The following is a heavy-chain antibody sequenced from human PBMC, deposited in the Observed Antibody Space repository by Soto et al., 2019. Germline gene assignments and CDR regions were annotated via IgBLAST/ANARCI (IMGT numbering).Heavy chain of an antibody. Sequence: ATLSLNCTVSGGSISSISHSWGWIRQSPGQGLEWIGNIFYNGITYYNPSLKSRVTISADTSKNHFSLKLRSVTVADTAVYSCARIVPGTQYYFDFWGQGYLVTVSS. CDR1: GGSISSISHS. J-gene: IGHJ4*02. CDR3: ARIVPGTQYYFDF. V-gene: IGHV4-39*02. D-gene: IGHD1-1*01. CDR2: IFYNGIT.